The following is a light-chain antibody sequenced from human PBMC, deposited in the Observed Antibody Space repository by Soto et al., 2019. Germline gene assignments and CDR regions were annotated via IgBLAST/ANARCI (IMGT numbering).Light chain of an antibody. CDR3: QQRYDWPLT. Sequence: DIVLTQSPATLSLSPGERATLSCRASQSVFTSLVWYQQKPGQAPRLLIYDVSDRATGIPARFIGSGSGTDFTLTISSLEPEDSAVYYCQQRYDWPLTFGGGTKEETK. J-gene: IGKJ4*01. CDR1: QSVFTS. V-gene: IGKV3-11*01. CDR2: DVS.